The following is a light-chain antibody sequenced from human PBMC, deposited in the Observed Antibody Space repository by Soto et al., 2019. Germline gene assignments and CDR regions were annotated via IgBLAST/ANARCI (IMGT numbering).Light chain of an antibody. J-gene: IGLJ1*01. CDR3: CSLTTSHTYV. Sequence: QSALTQPPSASGSPGQSVTIPCTGTSSDIGHYDYVSWYQQHPGKAPKLMIYHVTYRPSGVSNRYSGSKSGNSASLTISGLQADDEADYYCCSLTTSHTYVFGSGTKLTVL. CDR1: SSDIGHYDY. V-gene: IGLV2-14*03. CDR2: HVT.